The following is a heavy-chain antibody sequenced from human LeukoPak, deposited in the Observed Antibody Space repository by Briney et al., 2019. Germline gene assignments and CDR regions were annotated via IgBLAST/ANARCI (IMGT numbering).Heavy chain of an antibody. CDR3: ARVVSAFDI. J-gene: IGHJ3*02. Sequence: SETLSLTCTVSGGSVSSGSYYWSWIRQPPGKGLEWIGYTYYSGSTNYNSSLKSRVTISVDTTKNQFSLKLRSVTAADTAVYYCARVVSAFDIWGQGTMVTVSS. D-gene: IGHD2-2*01. CDR1: GGSVSSGSYY. CDR2: TYYSGST. V-gene: IGHV4-61*01.